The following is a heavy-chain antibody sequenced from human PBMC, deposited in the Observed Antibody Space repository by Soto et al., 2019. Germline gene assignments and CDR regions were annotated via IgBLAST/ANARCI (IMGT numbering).Heavy chain of an antibody. D-gene: IGHD6-19*01. V-gene: IGHV3-23*01. CDR3: AKARDQQWVRLPFDY. CDR2: FSATSENT. Sequence: EVQLLESGGGLVQPGGSLRLSCVGSGFFFSSYTMTWVRQAPGKGLEWVSSFSATSENTYYADSVRGRFTISRDNSKNTLFLQMNSRTADDTAMYYCAKARDQQWVRLPFDYWGQGILVIVSS. J-gene: IGHJ4*02. CDR1: GFFFSSYT.